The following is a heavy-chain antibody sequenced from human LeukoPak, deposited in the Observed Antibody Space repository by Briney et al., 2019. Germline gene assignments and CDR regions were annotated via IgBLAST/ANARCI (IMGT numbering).Heavy chain of an antibody. D-gene: IGHD3-10*01. CDR2: ISAYNGNT. V-gene: IGHV1-18*01. Sequence: ASVKVSCKASGYTFTSYGISWVRQAPGQGLEWKGWISAYNGNTNYAQKLQGRVTMTTETSTSTAYMELWSLRSDDTAVYYCARDDAPDYYGSGSLWYFDYWGQGTLVTVSS. CDR1: GYTFTSYG. CDR3: ARDDAPDYYGSGSLWYFDY. J-gene: IGHJ4*02.